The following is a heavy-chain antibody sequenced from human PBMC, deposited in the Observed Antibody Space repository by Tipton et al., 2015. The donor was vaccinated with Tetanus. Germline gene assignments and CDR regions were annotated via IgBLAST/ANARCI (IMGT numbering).Heavy chain of an antibody. V-gene: IGHV4-30-2*01. CDR3: ARGGDGYNGGIGYFDY. CDR1: GGSISSGGYS. Sequence: TLSLTCAVSGGSISSGGYSWSWIRQPPGKGLEWIGYIYHSGSTYYNPSLKSRVTISVDRSKNQFSLKLSSVTAADTAAYYCARGGDGYNGGIGYFDYWGQGTLVTVSS. CDR2: IYHSGST. D-gene: IGHD5-24*01. J-gene: IGHJ4*02.